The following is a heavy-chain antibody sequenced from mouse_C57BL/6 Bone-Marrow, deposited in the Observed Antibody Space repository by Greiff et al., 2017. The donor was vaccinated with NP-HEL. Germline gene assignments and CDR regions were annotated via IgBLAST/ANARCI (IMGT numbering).Heavy chain of an antibody. CDR3: SNGYGSPLGAMDY. CDR1: GYTFTSYW. Sequence: QVQLQQPGAELVMPGASVKLSCKASGYTFTSYWMHWVKQRPGQGLEWIGEFDPSDSYTNYNQKFKGKSTLTVDKSSSTAYMQLSSLTSEDSAVYYCSNGYGSPLGAMDYWGQGTSVTVAS. V-gene: IGHV1-69*01. J-gene: IGHJ4*01. D-gene: IGHD1-1*01. CDR2: FDPSDSYT.